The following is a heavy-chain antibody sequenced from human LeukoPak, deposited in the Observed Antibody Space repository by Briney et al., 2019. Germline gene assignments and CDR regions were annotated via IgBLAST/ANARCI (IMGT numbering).Heavy chain of an antibody. V-gene: IGHV4-59*01. CDR2: IYYSGST. Sequence: SETLSLTCTVSGGSISSYYWSWIRQPPGKGLEWIGYIYYSGSTNYNPSLKSRVTISVDTSKNQFSLKLSSVTAADTAVYYCARVSITGTTDYWGQGTLVTVSS. J-gene: IGHJ4*02. D-gene: IGHD1-7*01. CDR1: GGSISSYY. CDR3: ARVSITGTTDY.